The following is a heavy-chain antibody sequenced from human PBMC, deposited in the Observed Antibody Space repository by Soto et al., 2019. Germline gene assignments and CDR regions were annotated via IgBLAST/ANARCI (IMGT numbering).Heavy chain of an antibody. CDR2: IWYDGSNK. J-gene: IGHJ6*04. D-gene: IGHD3-3*01. V-gene: IGHV3-33*01. CDR3: ARDVVAEWVDYGMDV. CDR1: GFTFSSYG. Sequence: GGSLILSCAASGFTFSSYGMHWVRQAPGKGLEWVAVIWYDGSNKYYADSVKGRFTISRDNSKNTLYLQMNSLRAEDTAVYYCARDVVAEWVDYGMDVCGNGTTVTVAS.